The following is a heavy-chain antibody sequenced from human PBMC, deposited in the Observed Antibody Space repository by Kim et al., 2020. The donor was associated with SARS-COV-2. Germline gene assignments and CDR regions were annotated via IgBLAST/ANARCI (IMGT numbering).Heavy chain of an antibody. J-gene: IGHJ3*02. Sequence: YSNRSLKSRVTISVDTSKNQFSLKLSSVTAADTAVYYCATGDSSGYAFDIWGQGTMVTVSS. D-gene: IGHD3-22*01. V-gene: IGHV4-39*01. CDR3: ATGDSSGYAFDI.